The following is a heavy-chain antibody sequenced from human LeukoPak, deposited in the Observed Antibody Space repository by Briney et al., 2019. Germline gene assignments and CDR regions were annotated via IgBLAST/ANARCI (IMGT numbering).Heavy chain of an antibody. V-gene: IGHV3-23*01. J-gene: IGHJ5*02. D-gene: IGHD3-22*01. CDR1: GFTFSSYA. Sequence: GGSLRLSCAASGFTFSSYAMSWVRQAPGKGLEWVSAISGSGGSTYYADSVKGRFTISRDNSKNTLYLQMNSLRAEDTAVYYCARDRDYDSSGLNWFDPWGQGTLVTVSS. CDR2: ISGSGGST. CDR3: ARDRDYDSSGLNWFDP.